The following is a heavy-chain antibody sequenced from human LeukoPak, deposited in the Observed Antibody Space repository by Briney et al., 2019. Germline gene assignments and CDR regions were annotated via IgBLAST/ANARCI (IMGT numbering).Heavy chain of an antibody. V-gene: IGHV3-23*01. CDR1: GFTFSSYA. CDR2: ISGSGGST. CDR3: ARASSKQLAGYLPDGFDI. D-gene: IGHD3-9*01. J-gene: IGHJ3*02. Sequence: PGGSLRLSCAASGFTFSSYAMSWVRQAPGKGLEWVSAISGSGGSTYYADSVKGRFTISRDNSKNTLYLQMNSLRADDAAVYYCARASSKQLAGYLPDGFDIWGQGTMVTVSS.